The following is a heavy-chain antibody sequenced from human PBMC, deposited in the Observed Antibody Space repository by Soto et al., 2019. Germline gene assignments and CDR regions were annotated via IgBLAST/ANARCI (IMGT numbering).Heavy chain of an antibody. Sequence: QVQLQESGPGLVKPSQTLSLTCTVSGGSISSGDYYWSWIRQPPGKGLEWIGYIYYSGSTYYNPSLKSRVTRSVDTSKTQFPLKLSSVTAADTAVYYCAREGVVATPSRYFDLWGRGTLVTVSS. CDR1: GGSISSGDYY. V-gene: IGHV4-30-4*01. CDR3: AREGVVATPSRYFDL. J-gene: IGHJ2*01. CDR2: IYYSGST. D-gene: IGHD5-12*01.